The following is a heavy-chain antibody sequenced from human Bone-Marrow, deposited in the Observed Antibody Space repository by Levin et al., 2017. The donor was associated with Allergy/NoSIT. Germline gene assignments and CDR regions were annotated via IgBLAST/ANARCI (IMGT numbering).Heavy chain of an antibody. D-gene: IGHD1-26*01. CDR3: ARGNPEWDQNNWLDP. CDR2: ISFDGNNK. Sequence: PGGSLRLSCAASGFTFNNNAIHWVRQAPGKGLEWVALISFDGNNKYYADSVKGRFTLSRDNSKNTLYMQMNSLRSDDTAVYYCARGNPEWDQNNWLDPWGQGTLVTVSS. J-gene: IGHJ5*02. CDR1: GFTFNNNA. V-gene: IGHV3-30*04.